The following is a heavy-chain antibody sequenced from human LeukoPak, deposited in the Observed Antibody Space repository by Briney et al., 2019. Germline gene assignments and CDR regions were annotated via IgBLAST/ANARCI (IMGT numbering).Heavy chain of an antibody. Sequence: GGSLRVSCAASAFTFSSYAMSWVRQAPGKGLEWVSAISGTGGNTYYADSVKGRFTISRDNSKSTLYLQMNILRAEDTAVYYCARHIGYDFDYWGQGTLVTVSS. CDR3: ARHIGYDFDY. D-gene: IGHD5-12*01. J-gene: IGHJ4*02. V-gene: IGHV3-23*01. CDR1: AFTFSSYA. CDR2: ISGTGGNT.